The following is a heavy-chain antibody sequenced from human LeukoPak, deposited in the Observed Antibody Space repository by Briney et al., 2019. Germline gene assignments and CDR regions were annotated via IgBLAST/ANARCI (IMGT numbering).Heavy chain of an antibody. Sequence: PSETLSLTCTVSGGSFSSNYWGWIRQSPGKGLEWIGSIYYSGSTYYNPSLKSRVTISVDTSKNQFSLKLSSVTAADTAVYYCARGVGAYYMDVWGKGTTVTISS. V-gene: IGHV4-39*07. CDR3: ARGVGAYYMDV. CDR1: GGSFSSNY. D-gene: IGHD1-26*01. CDR2: IYYSGST. J-gene: IGHJ6*03.